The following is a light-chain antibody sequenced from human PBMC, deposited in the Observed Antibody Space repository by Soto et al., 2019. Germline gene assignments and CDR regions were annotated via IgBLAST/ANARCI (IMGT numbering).Light chain of an antibody. V-gene: IGKV3-20*01. J-gene: IGKJ4*01. CDR1: QSITYTF. CDR2: GAS. CDR3: QHYGSSPLT. Sequence: VLTQSPVTLSLSPGESATLFCRASQSITYTFLGWYQQKPGQPPRLLIYGASNRAPGLPDRFSGTGSDTDFAFTIRRVEPEDFAIYYCQHYGSSPLTFGGGTKGEIK.